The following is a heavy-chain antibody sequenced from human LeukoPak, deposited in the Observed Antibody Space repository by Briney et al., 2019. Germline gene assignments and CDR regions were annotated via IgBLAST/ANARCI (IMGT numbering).Heavy chain of an antibody. V-gene: IGHV3-73*01. D-gene: IGHD3-16*02. J-gene: IGHJ4*02. CDR2: IRSKANSYAT. CDR3: TTKTLRLGELSFQIDY. CDR1: GFTFSDSA. Sequence: GGSLRLSCAASGFTFSDSAMHWVRQASGKGLEWVGRIRSKANSYATAYAASVKGRFTISRDDSKNTAYLQMNSLKTEDTAVYYCTTKTLRLGELSFQIDYWGQGTLVTVSS.